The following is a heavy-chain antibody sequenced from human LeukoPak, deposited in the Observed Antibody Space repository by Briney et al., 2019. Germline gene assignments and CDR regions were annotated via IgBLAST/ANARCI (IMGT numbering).Heavy chain of an antibody. CDR3: ARTESGSYHSPFDY. D-gene: IGHD1-26*01. J-gene: IGHJ4*02. Sequence: SETLSLTCSVSGGSISSSAYYWGWIRQAPGKGLEWIGSVFHSGGTYYNPSLKSRVTISVDTSKNQFSLKLNSMTAADTALYYCARTESGSYHSPFDYWGQGTPVTVSS. V-gene: IGHV4-39*01. CDR2: VFHSGGT. CDR1: GGSISSSAYY.